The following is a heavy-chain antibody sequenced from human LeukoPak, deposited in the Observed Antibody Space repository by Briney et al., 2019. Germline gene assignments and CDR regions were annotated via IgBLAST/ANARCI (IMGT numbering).Heavy chain of an antibody. CDR2: ISSSSSYI. CDR1: GFTFSSYS. CDR3: ARVGRGYSFKGYYFDY. Sequence: GGSLRLSCAASGFTFSSYSMNWVRQAPGKGLEWVSSISSSSSYIYYADSVKGRFTISRDNAKNSLYLQMNSLRAEDTAIYYCARVGRGYSFKGYYFDYWGQGTLVTVSS. D-gene: IGHD5-18*01. J-gene: IGHJ4*02. V-gene: IGHV3-21*01.